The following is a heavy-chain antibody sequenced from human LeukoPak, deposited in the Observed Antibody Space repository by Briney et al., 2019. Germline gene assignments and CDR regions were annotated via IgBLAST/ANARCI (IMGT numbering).Heavy chain of an antibody. D-gene: IGHD6-6*01. CDR3: ASAEYSSSWAPGD. Sequence: PSETLSLTCTVSGGSISSGDYYWSWIRQPPGKGLEWIGYIYYSGSTYYNPSLKSRVTISVDTSKSQFSLKLSSVTAADTAVYYCASAEYSSSWAPGDWGQGTLVTVSS. CDR1: GGSISSGDYY. J-gene: IGHJ4*02. CDR2: IYYSGST. V-gene: IGHV4-30-4*08.